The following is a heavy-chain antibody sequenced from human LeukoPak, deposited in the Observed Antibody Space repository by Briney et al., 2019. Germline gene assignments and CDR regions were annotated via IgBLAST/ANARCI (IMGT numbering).Heavy chain of an antibody. D-gene: IGHD3-16*01. CDR1: GFTFSVYS. V-gene: IGHV3-48*02. J-gene: IGHJ4*02. Sequence: GGPLRLSCAASGFTFSVYSMNWVRQPPGMGLEWVSYITSNSATIQYADSVKGRFTISRDNAKNSLSLQMNSLRDEDTAVYYCARSVGGHFDYWGQGMLVTVSS. CDR3: ARSVGGHFDY. CDR2: ITSNSATI.